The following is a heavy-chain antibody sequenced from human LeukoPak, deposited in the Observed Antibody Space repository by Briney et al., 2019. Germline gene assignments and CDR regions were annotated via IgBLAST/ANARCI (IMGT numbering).Heavy chain of an antibody. CDR3: ATLSYFYGMVF. J-gene: IGHJ6*02. CDR2: IKPDGSET. CDR1: GFTFSSYW. Sequence: GGSLRLSCAASGFTFSSYWMSWVRQAPGKGLEWVANIKPDGSETHYVDSARGRFTLSRDNAKNSLFLQMDTLRAGDTAVYYCATLSYFYGMVFWGQGTTVTVSS. V-gene: IGHV3-7*01.